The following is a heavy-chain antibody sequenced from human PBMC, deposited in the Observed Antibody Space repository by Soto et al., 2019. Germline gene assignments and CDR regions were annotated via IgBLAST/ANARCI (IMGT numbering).Heavy chain of an antibody. CDR1: GYTFTSYY. J-gene: IGHJ6*02. Sequence: VKVSCEASGYTFTSYYMHWVRQAPGQGLEWMGIINPSGGSTSYAQKFQGRVTMTRDTSTSTVYMELSSLRSEDTAVYYCARDQLIAAAGTQYYYYGMDVWGQGTTVTVSS. V-gene: IGHV1-46*01. CDR2: INPSGGST. D-gene: IGHD6-13*01. CDR3: ARDQLIAAAGTQYYYYGMDV.